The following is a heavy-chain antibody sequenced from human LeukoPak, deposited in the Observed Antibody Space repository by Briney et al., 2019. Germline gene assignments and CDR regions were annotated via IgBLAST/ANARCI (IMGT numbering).Heavy chain of an antibody. V-gene: IGHV3-30-3*01. D-gene: IGHD3-22*01. Sequence: PGRSLRLSCAASGFTFSSYAMHWVRQAPGKGLEWMAVISFDGNNRYFADSVKGRFTISRDNSKNTLYLQMNSPRAEDTAVYYCASSSGYYSGNRYFDYWGQGTLVTVSS. J-gene: IGHJ4*02. CDR2: ISFDGNNR. CDR1: GFTFSSYA. CDR3: ASSSGYYSGNRYFDY.